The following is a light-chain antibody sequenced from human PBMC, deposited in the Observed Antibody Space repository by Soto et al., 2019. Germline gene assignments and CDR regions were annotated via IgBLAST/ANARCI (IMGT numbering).Light chain of an antibody. CDR3: SSYAASNNFYFV. V-gene: IGLV2-8*01. CDR1: SSDVGGYNY. J-gene: IGLJ3*02. CDR2: EVT. Sequence: HSVLTKPPSSNGSPGQSVTISCTGTSSDVGGYNYVSWYQQYPGRAPKLMIYEVTKRPSGVPDRFSGSKSGNTASLTVSGLQAEDEADYYCSSYAASNNFYFVFGGGTKVTVL.